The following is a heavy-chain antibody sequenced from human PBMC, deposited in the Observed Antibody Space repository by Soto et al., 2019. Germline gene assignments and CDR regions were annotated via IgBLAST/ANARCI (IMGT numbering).Heavy chain of an antibody. CDR1: GGTFSSYA. J-gene: IGHJ5*02. CDR2: IIPIFGTA. D-gene: IGHD5-12*01. CDR3: ARGGKMATISFNWFDP. Sequence: QVQLVQSGAEVKKPGSSVKVSCKASGGTFSSYAISWVRQAPGQGLEWMGGIIPIFGTANYAQKFQGRVTITADESTRTADMELSSLRSEDTAVYYCARGGKMATISFNWFDPWGQGTLVTVSS. V-gene: IGHV1-69*01.